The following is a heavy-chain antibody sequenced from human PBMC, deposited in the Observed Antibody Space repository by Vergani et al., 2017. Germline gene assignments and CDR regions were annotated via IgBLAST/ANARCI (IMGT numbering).Heavy chain of an antibody. CDR2: IYYSGST. CDR1: GGSISSGGYY. D-gene: IGHD6-13*01. CDR3: ARDGASSSWSAFDY. V-gene: IGHV4-31*03. J-gene: IGHJ4*02. Sequence: QVQLQESGPGLVKPSQTLSLTCTVSGGSISSGGYYWSWIRQHPGKGLEWIGYIYYSGSTYYNPSLKSRVTISVDTSKNQFSLKLSSVTAADMAVYYCARDGASSSWSAFDYWGQGTLVTVSS.